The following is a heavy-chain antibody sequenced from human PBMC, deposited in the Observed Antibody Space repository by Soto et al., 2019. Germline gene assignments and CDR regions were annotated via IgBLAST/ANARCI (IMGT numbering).Heavy chain of an antibody. Sequence: GGSLRLSCTASGFTFGDYAMSWFRQAPGKGLEWVGFIRSKAYGGTTEYAASVKGRFTIPRDDSKSIAYLQMNSLKTEDTAVYYCTRDQAAAAGTGSYYYYYYMDVWGKGTTVTVSS. CDR3: TRDQAAAAGTGSYYYYYYMDV. D-gene: IGHD6-13*01. J-gene: IGHJ6*03. CDR2: IRSKAYGGTT. CDR1: GFTFGDYA. V-gene: IGHV3-49*03.